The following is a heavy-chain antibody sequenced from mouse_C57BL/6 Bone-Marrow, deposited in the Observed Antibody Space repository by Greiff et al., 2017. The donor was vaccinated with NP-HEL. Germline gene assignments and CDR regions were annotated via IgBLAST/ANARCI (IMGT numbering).Heavy chain of an antibody. D-gene: IGHD4-1*01. CDR1: GYTFTSYD. CDR2: IYPRDGST. Sequence: QVHVKQSGPELVKPGASVKLSCKASGYTFTSYDINWVKQRPGQGLEWIGWIYPRDGSTKYNEKFKGKATLTVDTSSSTAYMELHSLTSEDSAVYFCAIGDWDAMDYWGQGTSVTVSS. J-gene: IGHJ4*01. CDR3: AIGDWDAMDY. V-gene: IGHV1-85*01.